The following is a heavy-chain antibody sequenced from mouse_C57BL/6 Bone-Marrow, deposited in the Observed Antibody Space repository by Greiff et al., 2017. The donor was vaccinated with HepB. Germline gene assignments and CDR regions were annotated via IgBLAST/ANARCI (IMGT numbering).Heavy chain of an antibody. CDR2: IWSGGST. D-gene: IGHD3-2*02. CDR3: ARKTAQAGEFAY. CDR1: GFSLTSYG. J-gene: IGHJ3*01. Sequence: VQGVESGPGLVQPSQSLSITCTVSGFSLTSYGVHWVRQSPGKGLEWLGVIWSGGSTDYNAAFISRLSISKDNSKSQVFFKMNSLQADDTAIYYCARKTAQAGEFAYWGQGTLVTVSA. V-gene: IGHV2-2*01.